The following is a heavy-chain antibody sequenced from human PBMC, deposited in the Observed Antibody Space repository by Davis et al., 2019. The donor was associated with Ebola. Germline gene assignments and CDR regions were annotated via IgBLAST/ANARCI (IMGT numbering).Heavy chain of an antibody. D-gene: IGHD6-19*01. CDR2: IYDQST. V-gene: IGHV3-NL1*01. J-gene: IGHJ4*02. CDR3: ATTQWLREFDN. CDR1: GVTFGTYA. Sequence: GESLKISCEASGVTFGTYAMHWVRQGPGKGLEWVSVIYDQSTAYADAVRGRFIISRDKSNNTLYLEMSSLRVDDTAVYYCATTQWLREFDNWGQGTLVTVSS.